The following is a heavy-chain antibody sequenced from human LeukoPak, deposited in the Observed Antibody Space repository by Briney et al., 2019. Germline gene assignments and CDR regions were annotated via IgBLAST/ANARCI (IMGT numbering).Heavy chain of an antibody. CDR2: INWNGGST. CDR3: AKGDWCSSTSCYATFDY. Sequence: GGSLRLSCAASGFTFDDYGMSWVRQAPGKGLEWVSGINWNGGSTGYADSVKGRFTISRDNSKHTLYLQMNSLRAEDTAVYYCAKGDWCSSTSCYATFDYWGQGTLVTVSS. V-gene: IGHV3-20*04. D-gene: IGHD2-2*01. CDR1: GFTFDDYG. J-gene: IGHJ4*02.